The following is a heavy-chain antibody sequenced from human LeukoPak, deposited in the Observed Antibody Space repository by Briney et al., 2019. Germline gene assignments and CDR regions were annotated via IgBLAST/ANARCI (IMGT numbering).Heavy chain of an antibody. D-gene: IGHD3-10*01. CDR3: ARGYYGSGID. CDR2: IYHSGST. J-gene: IGHJ4*02. V-gene: IGHV4-38-2*02. Sequence: PSETLSLTCTVSGYSISSGYYWGWIRQPPGKGLEWIGSIYHSGSTYYNPSLKSRVTISVDTSKNQFSLKLSSVTAADTAVYYCARGYYGSGIDWGQGTLVTVSS. CDR1: GYSISSGYY.